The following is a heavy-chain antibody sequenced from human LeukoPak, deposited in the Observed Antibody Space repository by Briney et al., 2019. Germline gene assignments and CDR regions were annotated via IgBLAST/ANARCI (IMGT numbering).Heavy chain of an antibody. Sequence: PGGALRLSRAASVFTFSSYAMSWVRQAPGKGREWVSAISGSGGSTHYAHSVKGGFTISRNNSKNTLYLQMNSLRAGDRAVDTGAKRIYGILTGQTGFDYWGQGTLVTVSS. V-gene: IGHV3-23*01. D-gene: IGHD3-9*01. CDR3: AKRIYGILTGQTGFDY. J-gene: IGHJ4*02. CDR2: ISGSGGST. CDR1: VFTFSSYA.